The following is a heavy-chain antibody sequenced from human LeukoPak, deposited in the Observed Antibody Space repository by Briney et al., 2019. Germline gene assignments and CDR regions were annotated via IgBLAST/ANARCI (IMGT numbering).Heavy chain of an antibody. CDR2: INPSGGST. Sequence: ASETVSCKASGYTFTSYYMHWVRQAPGQGLEWKGIINPSGGSTSYAQKFQGRVTMNRDTSTSTVYMELSRLRSEDTAVYYCARRSIAAAGHWFDPWGQGTLVTVSS. V-gene: IGHV1-46*01. D-gene: IGHD6-13*01. J-gene: IGHJ5*02. CDR3: ARRSIAAAGHWFDP. CDR1: GYTFTSYY.